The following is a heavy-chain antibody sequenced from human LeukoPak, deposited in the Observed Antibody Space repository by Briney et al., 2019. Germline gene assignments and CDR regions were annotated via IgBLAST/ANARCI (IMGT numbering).Heavy chain of an antibody. Sequence: ASVKVSCKASGYTFTTYGISWVRQAPGQGLEWMGWINPNSGGTNYAQKFQGRVTMTRDTSISTAYMELSRLRSDDTAVYYCARDLRIAVAGQGFDYWGQGTLVTVSS. CDR1: GYTFTTYG. J-gene: IGHJ4*02. CDR2: INPNSGGT. CDR3: ARDLRIAVAGQGFDY. V-gene: IGHV1-2*02. D-gene: IGHD6-19*01.